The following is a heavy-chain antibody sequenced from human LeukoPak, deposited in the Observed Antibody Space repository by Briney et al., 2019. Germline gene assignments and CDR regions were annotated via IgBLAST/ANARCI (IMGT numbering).Heavy chain of an antibody. J-gene: IGHJ4*02. CDR3: ARVRYTSGEFDY. CDR1: GFTFSSFS. D-gene: IGHD6-19*01. CDR2: ISSTSLTI. Sequence: GGSLRLSCAASGFTFSSFSMNWVRQAPGKGLEWVSYISSTSLTIYYADSVRGRFSISRDNAKNSLDLQMNSLRAEDTAVYYCARVRYTSGEFDYWGQGTLVTVSS. V-gene: IGHV3-48*01.